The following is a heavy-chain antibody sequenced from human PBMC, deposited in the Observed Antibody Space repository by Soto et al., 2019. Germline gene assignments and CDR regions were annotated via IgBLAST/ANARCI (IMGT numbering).Heavy chain of an antibody. CDR3: ARDSAHLVVGNWFDS. V-gene: IGHV1-18*04. CDR2: INGYNGNT. J-gene: IGHJ5*01. CDR1: GYTFTTYG. D-gene: IGHD2-2*01. Sequence: ASVKVSCKASGYTFTTYGISWVRQAPGQGLEWMGWINGYNGNTNYAQKFQGRVTMTTDTSTNTAYMEMRSLRSDDTALYYCARDSAHLVVGNWFDSCGQATLVTVSS.